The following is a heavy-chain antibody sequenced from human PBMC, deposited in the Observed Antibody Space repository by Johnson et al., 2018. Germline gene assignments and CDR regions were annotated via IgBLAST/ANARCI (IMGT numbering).Heavy chain of an antibody. J-gene: IGHJ6*02. D-gene: IGHD3-16*01. CDR3: ATSRGDGVARGMDV. V-gene: IGHV3-11*01. CDR1: GFTFSDYY. CDR2: ISSSGSTI. Sequence: VQLVESGGGLVKHGGSLRLSCAASGFTFSDYYMSWIRQAPGKGLEWVSYISSSGSTIYYADYVKGRFTISRDNAQNSLYLQMNSLRAEDTAVYYCATSRGDGVARGMDVWGQGTTVTVSS.